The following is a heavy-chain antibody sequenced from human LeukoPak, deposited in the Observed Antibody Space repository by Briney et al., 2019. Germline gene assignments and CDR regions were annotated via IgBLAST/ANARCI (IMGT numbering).Heavy chain of an antibody. J-gene: IGHJ6*02. CDR3: AKAGSYYSYYYYGMDV. Sequence: GGSLRLSCAASGFTFSSYWMSWVRQAPGKGLEWVANIKQDGSEKYYVDSVKGRFTISRDNAKNSLYLQMNSLRAEDTAVYYCAKAGSYYSYYYYGMDVWGQGTTVTVSS. CDR2: IKQDGSEK. D-gene: IGHD3-10*01. CDR1: GFTFSSYW. V-gene: IGHV3-7*01.